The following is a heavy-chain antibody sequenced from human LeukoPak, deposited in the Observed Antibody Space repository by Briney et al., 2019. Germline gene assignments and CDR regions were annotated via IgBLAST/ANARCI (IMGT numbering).Heavy chain of an antibody. CDR1: GDSISSGGYY. Sequence: SQTLSLTCTVSGDSISSGGYYWSWIRQLPGKGLEWIGYIYHSGSTYYNPSLESRLTISIDTSKYQFSLELTSVTAADTAVYYCARRSSGSYDGRFDPWGLGTLVTVSS. D-gene: IGHD3-10*01. CDR2: IYHSGST. J-gene: IGHJ5*02. V-gene: IGHV4-31*03. CDR3: ARRSSGSYDGRFDP.